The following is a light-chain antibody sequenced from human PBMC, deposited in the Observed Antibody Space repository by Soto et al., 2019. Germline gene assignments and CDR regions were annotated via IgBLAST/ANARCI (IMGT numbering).Light chain of an antibody. CDR3: HQYGGSPRT. CDR2: GAS. J-gene: IGKJ1*01. CDR1: QSVSSSY. Sequence: ESVLTQSPGTLSLSPGERATLSCRASQSVSSSYLAWYQQKPGQAPRLLIYGASSRATGIPDRFSGSGSGTDFPLTISRLEPEDFAVYYCHQYGGSPRTLGQGTKVDIK. V-gene: IGKV3-20*01.